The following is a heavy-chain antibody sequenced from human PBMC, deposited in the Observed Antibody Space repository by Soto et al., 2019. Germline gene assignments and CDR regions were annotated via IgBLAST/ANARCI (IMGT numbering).Heavy chain of an antibody. CDR3: AKRTTYWYNHFDP. CDR1: GFTFSSYG. J-gene: IGHJ5*02. Sequence: EVQLLESGGGSVQPGGSLRLSCAASGFTFSSYGMSWVRQAPGKGLEWVSGISGSGGITYYADSVKGRFTISRDNSNNTLYLQMNSLRAEDTAVYYGAKRTTYWYNHFDPWGQGTLVTGSS. D-gene: IGHD1-1*01. CDR2: ISGSGGIT. V-gene: IGHV3-23*01.